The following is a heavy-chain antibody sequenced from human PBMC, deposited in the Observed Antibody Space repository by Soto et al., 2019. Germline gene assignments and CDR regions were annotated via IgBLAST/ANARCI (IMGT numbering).Heavy chain of an antibody. D-gene: IGHD1-26*01. J-gene: IGHJ4*02. V-gene: IGHV1-46*01. CDR3: ARGWERYPFDY. CDR2: INPSGGST. Sequence: QVQLVQSGAEVKKPGASVKVSCKASGYTFTSYYMHWVRQAPGQGLEWMGIINPSGGSTSYAQKFQGRVTLTRDTSTSTVYMELSSLRSEDPAVYYCARGWERYPFDYWGQGTLVTVSS. CDR1: GYTFTSYY.